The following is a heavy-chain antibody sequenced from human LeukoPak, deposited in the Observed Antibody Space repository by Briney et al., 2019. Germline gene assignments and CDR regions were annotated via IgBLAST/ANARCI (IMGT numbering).Heavy chain of an antibody. Sequence: ASVKVSCKASGYTFTSYGISWVRQAPGQGLEWMGWISAYNGNTNYAQKLQGRVTMTTDTSTSTAYMELWSLRSDDTAVYYCATELRNYYDSSGYSSGYWGQGTLVTVSS. J-gene: IGHJ4*02. CDR3: ATELRNYYDSSGYSSGY. D-gene: IGHD3-22*01. CDR1: GYTFTSYG. CDR2: ISAYNGNT. V-gene: IGHV1-18*01.